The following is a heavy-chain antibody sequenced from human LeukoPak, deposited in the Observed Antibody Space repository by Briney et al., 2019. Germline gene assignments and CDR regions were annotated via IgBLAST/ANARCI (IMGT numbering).Heavy chain of an antibody. V-gene: IGHV1-69*02. J-gene: IGHJ4*02. Sequence: ASVKVSCKASGGTFSSYTIRWVRQAPGQGLEWMGRIIPILGIAHYAQKFQGRVTITADESTSTAYMELSSLRSEDTAVYYCAGGGNCSSTSCYRYWGQGTLVTVSS. CDR2: IIPILGIA. D-gene: IGHD2-2*01. CDR1: GGTFSSYT. CDR3: AGGGNCSSTSCYRY.